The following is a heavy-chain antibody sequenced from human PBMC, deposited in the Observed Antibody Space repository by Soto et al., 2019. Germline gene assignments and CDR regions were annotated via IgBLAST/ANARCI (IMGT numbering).Heavy chain of an antibody. CDR1: GFTFSSYA. Sequence: QVQLVESGGGVVQPGRSLRLSCAASGFTFSSYAMHWVRQAPGKGLEWVAVISYDGSNKFYADSVKGRFTISRDNSSNTLYLQMNSLRAEDTAVYYCASPLWRDDYNWGYFDLWGRGTLVTVSS. J-gene: IGHJ2*01. D-gene: IGHD4-4*01. CDR2: ISYDGSNK. V-gene: IGHV3-30-3*01. CDR3: ASPLWRDDYNWGYFDL.